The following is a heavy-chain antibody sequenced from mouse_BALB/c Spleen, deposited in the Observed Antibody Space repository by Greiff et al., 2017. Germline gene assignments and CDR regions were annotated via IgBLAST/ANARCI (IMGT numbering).Heavy chain of an antibody. D-gene: IGHD2-14*01. J-gene: IGHJ2*01. V-gene: IGHV5-6*01. CDR2: ISSGGSYT. CDR1: GFTFSSYG. CDR3: ARENYRYDGGHFDY. Sequence: EVKLVESGGDLVKPGGSLKLSCAASGFTFSSYGMSWVRQTPDKRLEWVATISSGGSYTYYPDSVKGRFTISRDNAKNTLYLQMSSLKSEDTAMYYCARENYRYDGGHFDYWGQGTTLTVSS.